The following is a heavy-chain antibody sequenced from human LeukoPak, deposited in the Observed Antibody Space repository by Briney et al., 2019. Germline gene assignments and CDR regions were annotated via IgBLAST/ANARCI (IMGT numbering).Heavy chain of an antibody. CDR3: ARVGMGGHCGGDCYSFAPIYDY. D-gene: IGHD2-21*02. CDR1: GYTFTGYY. CDR2: INPNSGGT. J-gene: IGHJ4*02. V-gene: IGHV1-2*02. Sequence: ASVKVSCKASGYTFTGYYMHWVRQAPGQGLEWMGWINPNSGGTNYAQKFQGRVTVTRDTSISTAYMELSRLRSDDTAVYYCARVGMGGHCGGDCYSFAPIYDYWGQGTLVTVSS.